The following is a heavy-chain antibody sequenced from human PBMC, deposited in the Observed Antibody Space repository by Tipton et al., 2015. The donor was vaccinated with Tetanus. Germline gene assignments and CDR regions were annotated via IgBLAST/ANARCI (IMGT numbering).Heavy chain of an antibody. CDR2: IYTGGTI. D-gene: IGHD2-15*01. CDR1: GFIFSDYY. V-gene: IGHV3-53*01. CDR3: TKGGSGLFDS. Sequence: SLRLSCAASGFIFSDYYMSWVRQAPGKGLEWVSVIYTGGTIYYADSVKGRFTISRDKSKNTLSLEMTSLRAEDTAVYYCTKGGSGLFDSWGQGTLVTVSS. J-gene: IGHJ4*02.